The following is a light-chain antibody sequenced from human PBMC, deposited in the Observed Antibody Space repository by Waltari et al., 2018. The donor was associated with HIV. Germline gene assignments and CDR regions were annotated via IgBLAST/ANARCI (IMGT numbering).Light chain of an antibody. V-gene: IGLV1-44*01. CDR1: THNSRDSDD. CDR3: STCDGGLRGVV. Sequence: AVPPQPPASAAPRGRGVTFCCTGSTHNSRDSDDVHRYQQLPETAPKLLIYTNNQRPSGVPDRFSGSKSGTSASLAITGLQSGDEADYYCSTCDGGLRGVVFGGGTKLTVL. CDR2: TNN. J-gene: IGLJ2*01.